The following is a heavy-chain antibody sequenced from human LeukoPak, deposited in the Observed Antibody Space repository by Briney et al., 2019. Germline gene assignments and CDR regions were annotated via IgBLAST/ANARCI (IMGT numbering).Heavy chain of an antibody. CDR1: GFTFSSFA. V-gene: IGHV3-23*01. Sequence: GGSLRLSCVASGFTFSSFALPWVRQAPGKGLEWVSAISGSGGSTYYADSVKGRFTISRDNSKNTLYLQMNSLRAEDTAVYYCAKGRYSGSYYSTYYFDYWGQGTLVTVSS. J-gene: IGHJ4*02. CDR3: AKGRYSGSYYSTYYFDY. CDR2: ISGSGGST. D-gene: IGHD1-26*01.